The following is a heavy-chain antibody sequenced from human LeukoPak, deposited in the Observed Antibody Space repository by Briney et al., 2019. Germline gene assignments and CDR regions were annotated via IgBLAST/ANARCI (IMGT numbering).Heavy chain of an antibody. V-gene: IGHV3-9*01. D-gene: IGHD3-3*01. CDR1: GFTFDDYA. Sequence: PGGSLRLSCAASGFTFDDYAMHWVRQAPGKGLEWVSGISWCSGSIGYADSVKGRFTISRDNAKNSLYLQMNSLRAEDTALYYCAKGLGSGYYENNWFDPWGQGTLVTVSS. CDR2: ISWCSGSI. J-gene: IGHJ5*02. CDR3: AKGLGSGYYENNWFDP.